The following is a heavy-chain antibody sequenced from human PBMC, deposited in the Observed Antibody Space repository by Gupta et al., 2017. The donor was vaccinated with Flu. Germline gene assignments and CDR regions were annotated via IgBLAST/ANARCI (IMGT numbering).Heavy chain of an antibody. V-gene: IGHV3-73*02. CDR3: TTAAYYDSSGYFDYYGMDV. J-gene: IGHJ6*02. Sequence: EMQRVGSGGGLVQPGGCLTLSCAASGFMLSGYALHWVRQASGKGLEWVGRIRSKANSYATANAASVEGRFTISRDDSKNTAYLQMNSLKSEDTAVYYCTTAAYYDSSGYFDYYGMDVWGQGTTVTVSS. CDR2: IRSKANSYAT. CDR1: GFMLSGYA. D-gene: IGHD3-22*01.